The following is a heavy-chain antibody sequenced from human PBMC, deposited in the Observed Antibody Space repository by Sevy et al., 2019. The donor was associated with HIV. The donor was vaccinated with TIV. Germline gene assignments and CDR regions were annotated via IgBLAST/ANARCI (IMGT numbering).Heavy chain of an antibody. Sequence: SETLSLTCAVYGGSFSGYYWSWIRQPPGKGLEWIGEINHSGSTNYNPSLKSRVTISVDTSKNQFSLKLSSVTAADTAVHYCARAQVVPAAIFSGGYGMDVWGQGTTVTVSS. V-gene: IGHV4-34*01. D-gene: IGHD2-2*01. CDR3: ARAQVVPAAIFSGGYGMDV. CDR2: INHSGST. J-gene: IGHJ6*02. CDR1: GGSFSGYY.